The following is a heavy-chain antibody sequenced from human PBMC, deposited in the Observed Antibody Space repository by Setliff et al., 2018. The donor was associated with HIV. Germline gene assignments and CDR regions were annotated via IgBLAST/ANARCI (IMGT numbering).Heavy chain of an antibody. V-gene: IGHV3-21*01. CDR2: ISSSGNFI. CDR3: TRMIPPRSNRFSSGWFDY. J-gene: IGHJ4*02. D-gene: IGHD6-19*01. Sequence: PGGSLRLSCAASGFIFSGYTMVWVRQAPGKGLEWVSSISSSGNFIYYEDSMKGRFTISRDKAGNSLYLQLNNVRAEDTAVYYCTRMIPPRSNRFSSGWFDYWGQGTVVTVSS. CDR1: GFIFSGYT.